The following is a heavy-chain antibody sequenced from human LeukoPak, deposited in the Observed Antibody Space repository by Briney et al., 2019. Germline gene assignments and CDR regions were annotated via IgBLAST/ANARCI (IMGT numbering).Heavy chain of an antibody. J-gene: IGHJ5*02. CDR2: INHSGST. CDR3: ARHSSVWGGINWFDP. D-gene: IGHD7-27*01. Sequence: SETLSLTCAVYGGSFSGYYWSWIRQPPGKGLEWIGEINHSGSTNYNPSLKSRVTISVDTSKNQFSLKLSSVTAADTAVYYCARHSSVWGGINWFDPWGQGTLVTVSS. V-gene: IGHV4-34*01. CDR1: GGSFSGYY.